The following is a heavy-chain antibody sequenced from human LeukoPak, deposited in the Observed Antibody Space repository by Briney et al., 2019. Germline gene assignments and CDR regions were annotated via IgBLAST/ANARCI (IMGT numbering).Heavy chain of an antibody. V-gene: IGHV3-74*01. D-gene: IGHD1-26*01. J-gene: IGHJ3*01. CDR2: IESDGSGA. CDR1: GCTLRRHW. CDR3: VREIYVVGPAAFDL. Sequence: GGSLRLSCAASGCTLRRHWMHWVRQAPGKGLVWVSHIESDGSGATYADSVKGRFTISRDNAKNTLYLQMNSLRAEDTAVYFCVREIYVVGPAAFDLWGQGTTVTVSS.